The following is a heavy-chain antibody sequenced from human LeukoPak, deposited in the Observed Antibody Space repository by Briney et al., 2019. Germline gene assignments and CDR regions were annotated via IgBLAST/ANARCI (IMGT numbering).Heavy chain of an antibody. Sequence: PSETLSLTCTVPGGSISSYYWSWIRQPPGEGLEWIGYTYYSGSTNYNPSLKSRVTISVNTSKNQFSLKLSSVTAADTAVYYCASRAEWFDPWGQGTLVTVSS. D-gene: IGHD6-19*01. CDR2: TYYSGST. CDR3: ASRAEWFDP. V-gene: IGHV4-59*08. CDR1: GGSISSYY. J-gene: IGHJ5*02.